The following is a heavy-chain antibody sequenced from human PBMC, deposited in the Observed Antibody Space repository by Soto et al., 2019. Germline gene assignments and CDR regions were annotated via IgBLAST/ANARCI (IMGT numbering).Heavy chain of an antibody. CDR3: ARIGDILTGYYKDYYYYMDV. CDR1: GYTFTSYD. D-gene: IGHD3-9*01. Sequence: ASVKVSCKASGYTFTSYDINWVRQATGQGLEWMGWMNPNSGNTGYAQKFQGRVTMTRNTSISTAYMELSSLRSEDTAVYYCARIGDILTGYYKDYYYYMDVWGKGNTVTVSS. J-gene: IGHJ6*03. CDR2: MNPNSGNT. V-gene: IGHV1-8*01.